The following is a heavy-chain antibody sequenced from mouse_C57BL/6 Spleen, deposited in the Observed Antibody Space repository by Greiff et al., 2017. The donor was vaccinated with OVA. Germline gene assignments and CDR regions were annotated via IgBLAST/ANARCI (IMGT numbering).Heavy chain of an antibody. Sequence: QVQLQQSGPELVKPGASVTISCTASGCAFSSSWLNWVKQRPGQGLEWIGRIYPGDGDTNYNGKFKGKATLTANKSSSTAYMQRISLTYEDAAVYFCAYYYGSSYAMDYWGQGTSVTVSS. D-gene: IGHD1-1*01. CDR1: GCAFSSSW. CDR2: IYPGDGDT. V-gene: IGHV1-82*01. J-gene: IGHJ4*01. CDR3: AYYYGSSYAMDY.